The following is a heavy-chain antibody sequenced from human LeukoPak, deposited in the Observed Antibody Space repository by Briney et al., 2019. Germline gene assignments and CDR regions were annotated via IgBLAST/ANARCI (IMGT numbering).Heavy chain of an antibody. D-gene: IGHD6-6*01. J-gene: IGHJ4*02. CDR3: AKFVRDY. CDR2: MNPNSGNT. V-gene: IGHV1-8*02. CDR1: GGTFSSYA. Sequence: ASVKVSCKASGGTFSSYAISWVRQAPGQGLEWMGWMNPNSGNTGYAQKFQGRVTMTRNTSISTAYMELSSLRSEDTAVYYCAKFVRDYWGQGTLVTVSS.